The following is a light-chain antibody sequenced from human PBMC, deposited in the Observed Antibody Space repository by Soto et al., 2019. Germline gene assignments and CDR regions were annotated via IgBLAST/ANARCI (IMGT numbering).Light chain of an antibody. CDR2: AAS. V-gene: IGKV1-27*01. Sequence: DIQMTQSTPSLSESVGDRVTITCRASQDIRNYLVWYQQKPGKVPKLLIYAASTLQSGVPSRFSGSGSGTDFTLTISGLQPEDVASYYCQKYNDAVWTFGQGTKVEI. CDR3: QKYNDAVWT. J-gene: IGKJ1*01. CDR1: QDIRNY.